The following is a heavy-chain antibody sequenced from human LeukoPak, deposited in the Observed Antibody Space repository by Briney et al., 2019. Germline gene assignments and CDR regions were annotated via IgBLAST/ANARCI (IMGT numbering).Heavy chain of an antibody. Sequence: GGSLRLSCAASGFTFSSYAMSWVRQAPGKGLEWVSAISGSGGSTYYADSVKGRFTISRDNSKNTLFLQMNSLRVEDTAVYYCTSAGTVSTMTKLRDYWGQGTLVTVSS. CDR3: TSAGTVSTMTKLRDY. CDR1: GFTFSSYA. D-gene: IGHD4-17*01. J-gene: IGHJ4*02. V-gene: IGHV3-23*01. CDR2: ISGSGGST.